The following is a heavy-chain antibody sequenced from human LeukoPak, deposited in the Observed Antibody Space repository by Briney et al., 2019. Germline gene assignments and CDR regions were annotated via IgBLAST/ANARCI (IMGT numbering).Heavy chain of an antibody. CDR2: IYTSGST. Sequence: SQTLSLTCTVSGDSISNEISSESYYWSWIRQSAGKGLEGIGRIYTSGSTNYNPSLKRRVTMSVDTSKKQFSLKLSSVTAADTAVYYCASPGAVAGGHDAFDIWGQGTMVTVSS. V-gene: IGHV4-61*02. J-gene: IGHJ3*02. D-gene: IGHD6-19*01. CDR3: ASPGAVAGGHDAFDI. CDR1: GDSISNEISSESYY.